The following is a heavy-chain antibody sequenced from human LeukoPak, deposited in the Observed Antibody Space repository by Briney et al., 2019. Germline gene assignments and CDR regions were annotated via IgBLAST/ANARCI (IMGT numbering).Heavy chain of an antibody. V-gene: IGHV1-18*01. CDR2: ISAYNGNT. Sequence: ASVKVSCKASGYTFTTYGISWVRQAPGQGLEWLGWISAYNGNTNYAQKLQGRVTMTTDTSTSTAYMELRSLRSDDTAVYYCARGHTIFGVFDYWGQGTLVTVSS. J-gene: IGHJ4*02. CDR1: GYTFTTYG. D-gene: IGHD3-3*01. CDR3: ARGHTIFGVFDY.